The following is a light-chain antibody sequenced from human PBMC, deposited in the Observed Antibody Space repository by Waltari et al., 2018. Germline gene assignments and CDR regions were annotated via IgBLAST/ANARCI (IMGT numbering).Light chain of an antibody. CDR2: WAS. Sequence: DIVRTQSPLSLPVTPGEPASLSCRSSESLLHSNGYTYLDWYLQKPGQSPHLLIYWASNRASGVPDRFSGSGSGTDFTLKISRVEAEDVGVYYCMQTLQTPYTFGQGTKLEIK. V-gene: IGKV2-28*01. CDR1: ESLLHSNGYTY. J-gene: IGKJ2*01. CDR3: MQTLQTPYT.